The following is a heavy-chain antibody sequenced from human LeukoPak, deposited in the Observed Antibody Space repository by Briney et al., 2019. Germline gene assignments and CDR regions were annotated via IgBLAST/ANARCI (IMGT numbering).Heavy chain of an antibody. J-gene: IGHJ4*02. CDR1: RYTFTSYA. Sequence: GSVKVSCKPSRYTFTSYAISSGRQAPGQGVEWMGWISAYNGNTNYAQKLQGRVTMTTDTSTSTAYMELRSLRSDDTAVYYCARDRSRHYWGRGTLATVSS. V-gene: IGHV1-18*01. CDR2: ISAYNGNT. CDR3: ARDRSRHY.